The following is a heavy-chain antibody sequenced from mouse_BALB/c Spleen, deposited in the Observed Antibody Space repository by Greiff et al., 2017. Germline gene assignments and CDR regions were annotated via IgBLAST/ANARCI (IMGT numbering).Heavy chain of an antibody. CDR2: IYPGDGDT. CDR1: GYAFSSYW. J-gene: IGHJ3*01. D-gene: IGHD3-3*01. CDR3: ASAGAETGFAY. V-gene: IGHV1-80*01. Sequence: QVHVKQSGAELVRPGDSVKISCKASGYAFSSYWMYWVKQRPGKGLEWIGQIYPGDGDTNYNGKFKGKVTLTEDKSSSTAYMQLSSLTSEDSAVYFCASAGAETGFAYWGQGTLVTVSA.